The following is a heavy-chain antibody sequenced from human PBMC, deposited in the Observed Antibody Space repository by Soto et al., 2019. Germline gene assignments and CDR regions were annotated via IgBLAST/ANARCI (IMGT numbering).Heavy chain of an antibody. V-gene: IGHV4-34*01. J-gene: IGHJ4*02. CDR3: ARGGGYRGFDY. CDR1: GGYFSGYY. Sequence: PSETLSLTCGVYGGYFSGYYWSWFRQPPGKGLEWIGEINHSGSANSNPSLKSRVTISVDTSKNQFSLKLSSVTAADKAVYYCARGGGYRGFDYWGQGTLVTVSS. CDR2: INHSGSA. D-gene: IGHD1-26*01.